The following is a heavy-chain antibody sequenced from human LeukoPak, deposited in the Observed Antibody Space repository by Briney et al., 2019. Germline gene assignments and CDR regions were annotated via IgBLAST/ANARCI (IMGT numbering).Heavy chain of an antibody. Sequence: SQTLSLTCTVSGGSISSGGCYWSWIRQHPGKGLEWIGYIYYSGSTYYNPSLKSRVTISVDTSKNQFSLKLSPVTAADTAVYYCAREVAVAGTGYFDYWGQGTLVTVSS. CDR3: AREVAVAGTGYFDY. V-gene: IGHV4-31*03. D-gene: IGHD6-19*01. J-gene: IGHJ4*02. CDR1: GGSISSGGCY. CDR2: IYYSGST.